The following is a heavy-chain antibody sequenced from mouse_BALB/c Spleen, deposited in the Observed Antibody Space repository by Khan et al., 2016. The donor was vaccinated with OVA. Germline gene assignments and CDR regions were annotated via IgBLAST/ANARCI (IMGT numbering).Heavy chain of an antibody. Sequence: QVQLKESGAELMKPGASVKISCKATGYTFCSYWLEWVKQTPGHGLEWIGEILPGSGSRNYNEKFKGKATFTADISSKTTYMQLSSMTSEDSAVYCRGRVNYGSRDYFDYWGQGTTLTVPS. CDR3: GRVNYGSRDYFDY. D-gene: IGHD1-1*01. CDR1: GYTFCSYW. V-gene: IGHV1-9*01. CDR2: ILPGSGSR. J-gene: IGHJ2*01.